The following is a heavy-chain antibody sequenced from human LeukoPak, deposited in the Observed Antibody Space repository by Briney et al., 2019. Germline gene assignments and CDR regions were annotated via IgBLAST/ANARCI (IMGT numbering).Heavy chain of an antibody. D-gene: IGHD3-10*01. CDR2: INPNSGGT. CDR3: ARSGRVSRGEDAFDI. J-gene: IGHJ3*02. Sequence: GASVKVSCKASGYTFTGYYMHWVRQAPGQGLEWMGWINPNSGGTNYAQKFQGRVTMTRDTSISTAYMELSRLRSDDTAVYYCARSGRVSRGEDAFDIWGQGTMVTVSS. V-gene: IGHV1-2*02. CDR1: GYTFTGYY.